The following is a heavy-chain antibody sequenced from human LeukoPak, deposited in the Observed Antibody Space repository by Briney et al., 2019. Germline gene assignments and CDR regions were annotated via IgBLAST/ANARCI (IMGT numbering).Heavy chain of an antibody. V-gene: IGHV3-21*01. CDR3: ARAVGATEFDY. CDR2: ISSSSYI. D-gene: IGHD1-26*01. CDR1: GFTFSSYS. Sequence: GGSLRLSCAASGFTFSSYSMNWVRQAPGKGLEWVSSISSSSYIYYADSVKGRFTISRDNAKNSLYLQMNSLRAEDTAVYYCARAVGATEFDYWGQGTLVTVSS. J-gene: IGHJ4*02.